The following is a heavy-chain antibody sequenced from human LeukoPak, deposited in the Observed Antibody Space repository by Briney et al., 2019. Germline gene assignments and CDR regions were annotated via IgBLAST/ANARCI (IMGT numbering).Heavy chain of an antibody. Sequence: GGSLRLSCAVSGFTFSDYTMTWVRQAPGKGLEWVSYIRPSSGTIYDADSVKGRFTISRDNAKNALFLQMNSLRAEDTAVYYCARVPSGYTLGYGYYYYMDVWGKGTTVTVSS. CDR3: ARVPSGYTLGYGYYYYMDV. V-gene: IGHV3-48*04. CDR2: IRPSSGTI. J-gene: IGHJ6*03. D-gene: IGHD5-18*01. CDR1: GFTFSDYT.